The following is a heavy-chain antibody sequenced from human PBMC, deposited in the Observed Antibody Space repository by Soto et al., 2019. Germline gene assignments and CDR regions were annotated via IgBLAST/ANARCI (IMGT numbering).Heavy chain of an antibody. Sequence: GGSLRLSCAASGFTFSSYAMHWVRQAPGKGLEWVAVISYDGSNKYYADSVKGRFTISRDNSKNTLYLQMNSLRAEDTAVYYCAREGATDAFDIWGQGAMVTVSS. CDR2: ISYDGSNK. CDR1: GFTFSSYA. V-gene: IGHV3-30-3*01. J-gene: IGHJ3*02. CDR3: AREGATDAFDI. D-gene: IGHD1-26*01.